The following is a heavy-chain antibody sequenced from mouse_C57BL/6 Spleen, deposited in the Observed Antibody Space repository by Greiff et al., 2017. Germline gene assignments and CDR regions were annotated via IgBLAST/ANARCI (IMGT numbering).Heavy chain of an antibody. Sequence: QVQLKESGAELMKPGASVKLSCKATGYTFTGYWIEWVKQRPGHGLEWIGEILPGSGSTNYNEKFKGKATLTADTSSNTAYMQLSSLTTEDSAIYYCARSLIYYDYDDYWGQGTTLAVSS. CDR3: ARSLIYYDYDDY. V-gene: IGHV1-9*01. J-gene: IGHJ2*01. D-gene: IGHD2-4*01. CDR1: GYTFTGYW. CDR2: ILPGSGST.